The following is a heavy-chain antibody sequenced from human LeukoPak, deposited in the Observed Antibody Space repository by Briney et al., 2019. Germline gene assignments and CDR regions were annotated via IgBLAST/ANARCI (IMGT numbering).Heavy chain of an antibody. CDR1: GGSISSGGYY. D-gene: IGHD6-19*01. Sequence: SETPSLTCTVSGGSISSGGYYWSWIRQHPEKGLEWIGYIYYSGSTYYNPSLKSRVTISVDTSKNQFSLKLSSVTAADTAVYYCARDWGYSSGWWDYWGQGTLVTVSS. CDR2: IYYSGST. CDR3: ARDWGYSSGWWDY. V-gene: IGHV4-31*03. J-gene: IGHJ4*02.